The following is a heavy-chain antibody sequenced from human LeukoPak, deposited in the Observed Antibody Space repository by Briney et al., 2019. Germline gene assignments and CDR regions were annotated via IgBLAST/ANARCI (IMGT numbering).Heavy chain of an antibody. CDR3: ARELVGRITIDY. J-gene: IGHJ4*02. D-gene: IGHD2-2*01. V-gene: IGHV1-18*01. CDR2: ISAYNGNT. Sequence: ASVKVSCKASGYTFTGYGISWVRQAPGQGLEWMGWISAYNGNTNYAQKLQGRVAMTTDTSTSTAYMELRSLRSDDTAVYYCARELVGRITIDYWGQGTLVTVSS. CDR1: GYTFTGYG.